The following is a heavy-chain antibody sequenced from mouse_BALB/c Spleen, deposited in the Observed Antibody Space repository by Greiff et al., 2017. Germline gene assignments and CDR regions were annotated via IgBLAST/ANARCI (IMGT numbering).Heavy chain of an antibody. CDR3: ARDPSYYGSSYGWYFDV. V-gene: IGHV2-6-7*01. Sequence: QVQLQQSGPGLVAPSQSLSITCTVSGFSLTGYGVNWVRQPPGKGLEWLGMIWGDGSTDYNSALKSRLSISKDNSKSQVFLKMNSLQTDDTARYYCARDPSYYGSSYGWYFDVWGAGTTVTVSS. CDR1: GFSLTGYG. CDR2: IWGDGST. D-gene: IGHD1-1*01. J-gene: IGHJ1*01.